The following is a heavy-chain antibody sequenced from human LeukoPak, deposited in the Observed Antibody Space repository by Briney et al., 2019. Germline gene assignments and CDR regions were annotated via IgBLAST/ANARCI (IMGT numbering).Heavy chain of an antibody. D-gene: IGHD1-26*01. CDR1: GFTFSNAW. J-gene: IGHJ6*03. Sequence: GGSLRLSCAASGFTFSNAWMSWVRQAPGKGLEWVGRIKSKTDGGTTDYAAPVKGRFTISRDDSKNTLYLQMNSLKTGDTAVYYCTTFRVGATYYYYYYMDVWGKGTTVTVSS. V-gene: IGHV3-15*01. CDR3: TTFRVGATYYYYYYMDV. CDR2: IKSKTDGGTT.